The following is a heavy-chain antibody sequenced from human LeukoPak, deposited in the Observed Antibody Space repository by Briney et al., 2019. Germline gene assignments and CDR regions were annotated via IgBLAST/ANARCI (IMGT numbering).Heavy chain of an antibody. CDR2: ISWNSGSI. D-gene: IGHD6-13*01. CDR1: GFTFDDYA. Sequence: GGSLRLSCAASGFTFDDYAMHWVRQAPGKGLEWVSGISWNSGSIGYADSVKGRFTISRDNAKNSLHLQMNSLRAEDTALYYCANDILSSSWGFDLWGRGTLVTVSS. V-gene: IGHV3-9*01. CDR3: ANDILSSSWGFDL. J-gene: IGHJ2*01.